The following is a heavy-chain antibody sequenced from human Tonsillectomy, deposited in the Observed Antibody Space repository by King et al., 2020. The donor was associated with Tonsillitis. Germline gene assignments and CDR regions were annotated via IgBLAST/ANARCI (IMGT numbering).Heavy chain of an antibody. CDR1: GGTFSSYA. D-gene: IGHD3-9*01. V-gene: IGHV1-69*04. CDR2: IIPILGIA. Sequence: QLVQSGAEVKKPGSSVKVSCKASGGTFSSYAISWVRQAPGQGLEWMGRIIPILGIANYAQKIQGRVTITADKSTSTAYMQLSNMRSEDTAVYFCATAGGGQVIVTGYYSYWGQGALVTAPS. J-gene: IGHJ4*02. CDR3: ATAGGGQVIVTGYYSY.